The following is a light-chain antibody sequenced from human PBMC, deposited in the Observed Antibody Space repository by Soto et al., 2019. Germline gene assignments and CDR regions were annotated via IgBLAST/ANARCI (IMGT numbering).Light chain of an antibody. Sequence: EIVLTQSPGTLSLSPGEGATLSCRASQSVSSSYLAWYQQKPGQAPRLLIYGASSRATGIPDRFSGSGSGTDFTLTISRLEPEDFAVYYCQQYGSSPLITIGQGTRLEIK. CDR1: QSVSSSY. CDR2: GAS. J-gene: IGKJ5*01. V-gene: IGKV3-20*01. CDR3: QQYGSSPLIT.